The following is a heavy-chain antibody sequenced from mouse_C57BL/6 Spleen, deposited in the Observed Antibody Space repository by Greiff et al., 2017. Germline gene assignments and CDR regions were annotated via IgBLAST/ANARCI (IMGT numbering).Heavy chain of an antibody. CDR1: GYAFSSYW. CDR3: ARSLTLDYFDY. CDR2: IYPGDGDT. V-gene: IGHV1-80*01. D-gene: IGHD5-1*01. J-gene: IGHJ2*01. Sequence: QVQLQQSGAELVKPGASVKISCKASGYAFSSYWMNWVKQRPGKGLEWNGQIYPGDGDTNYNGKFKGKATLTADKSSSTAYMQLSSLTSEDSAVYFCARSLTLDYFDYWGQGTTLTVSS.